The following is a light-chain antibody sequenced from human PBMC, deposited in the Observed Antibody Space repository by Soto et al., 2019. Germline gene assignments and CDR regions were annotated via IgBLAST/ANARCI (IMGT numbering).Light chain of an antibody. J-gene: IGLJ1*01. V-gene: IGLV2-8*01. CDR2: EVT. CDR1: SSDVGGYNY. CDR3: AAWDDSLNYV. Sequence: QSALTQPPSASGSPGQSVAISCTGTSSDVGGYNYVSWYQQHPGKAPKLMIYEVTKRPSGVPDRFSGSKSGNTASLTVSGLQAEDEADYYCAAWDDSLNYVFGTGTKLTVL.